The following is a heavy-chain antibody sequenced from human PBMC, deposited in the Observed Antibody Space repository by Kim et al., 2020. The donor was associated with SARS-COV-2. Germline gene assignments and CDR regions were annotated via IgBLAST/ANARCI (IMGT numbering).Heavy chain of an antibody. V-gene: IGHV4-34*01. CDR2: INHSGST. D-gene: IGHD4-17*01. CDR1: GGSFSGYY. J-gene: IGHJ4*02. Sequence: SETLSLTCAVYGGSFSGYYWSWIRQPPGKGLEWIGEINHSGSTNYNPSLKSRVTISVDTSKNQFSLKLSSVTAADTAVYYCAREVTVTPKRPFYYWGQGTLVTVSS. CDR3: AREVTVTPKRPFYY.